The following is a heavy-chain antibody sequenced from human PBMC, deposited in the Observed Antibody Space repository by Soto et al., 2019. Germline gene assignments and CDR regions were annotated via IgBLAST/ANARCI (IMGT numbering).Heavy chain of an antibody. J-gene: IGHJ4*02. D-gene: IGHD6-13*01. V-gene: IGHV3-30*18. CDR3: AKVGYSSSWSFDY. CDR1: GFTFSSYA. Sequence: GGSLRLSCAASGFTFSSYAMSWVRQAPGKGLEWVAVISYDGSNKYYADSVKGRFTISRDNSKITLYLQMNSLRADDTAVYYCAKVGYSSSWSFDYWGQGTLVTVSS. CDR2: ISYDGSNK.